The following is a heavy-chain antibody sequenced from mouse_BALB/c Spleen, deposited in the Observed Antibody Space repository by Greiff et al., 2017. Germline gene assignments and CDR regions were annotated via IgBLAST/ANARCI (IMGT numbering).Heavy chain of an antibody. CDR1: GFNIKDTY. V-gene: IGHV14-3*02. CDR3: ARGGYYSPWFAY. CDR2: IDPANGNT. J-gene: IGHJ3*01. Sequence: VQLQQSGAELVKPGASVKLSCTASGFNIKDTYMHWVKQRPEQGLEWIGRIDPANGNTKYDPKFQGKATITADTSSNTAYLQLSSLTSEDTAVYYCARGGYYSPWFAYWGQGTLVTVSA. D-gene: IGHD2-12*01.